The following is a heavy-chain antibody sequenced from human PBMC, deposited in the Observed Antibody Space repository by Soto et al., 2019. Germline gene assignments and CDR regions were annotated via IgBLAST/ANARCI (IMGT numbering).Heavy chain of an antibody. Sequence: GSGPTLVNPTQTLTLTCTFSGFSLSTSGVGVGWIRQPPGKALEWLALIYWNDDKRYSPSLKSRLTATKDTSKNQVVLTMTNMDPVDTATYYCAHETMVLRSLELLSQYYFDYWGQGIPVTVSS. CDR3: AHETMVLRSLELLSQYYFDY. V-gene: IGHV2-5*01. D-gene: IGHD3-3*01. J-gene: IGHJ4*02. CDR2: IYWNDDK. CDR1: GFSLSTSGVG.